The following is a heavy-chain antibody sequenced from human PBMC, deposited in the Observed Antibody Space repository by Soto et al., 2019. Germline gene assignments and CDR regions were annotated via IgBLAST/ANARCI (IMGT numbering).Heavy chain of an antibody. CDR3: ARDLNEAVAGPDTFPY. CDR2: IYHSGST. J-gene: IGHJ4*02. Sequence: PSETLSLTCAVSGGSISSSNWWSWVRQPPGKGLEWIGEIYHSGSTNYNPSLKSRVTISVDKSKNQFSLKLSSVTAADTAVYYCARDLNEAVAGPDTFPYWGQGTLVTVSS. D-gene: IGHD6-19*01. CDR1: GGSISSSNW. V-gene: IGHV4-4*02.